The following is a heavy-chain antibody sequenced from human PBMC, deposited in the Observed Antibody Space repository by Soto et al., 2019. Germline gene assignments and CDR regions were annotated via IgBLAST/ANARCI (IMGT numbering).Heavy chain of an antibody. Sequence: SETLSLTCTVSGGSISSSSYYWGWIRQPPGKGLGWIGSIYYSGSTYYNPSLKSRVTISVDTSKNQFSLKLSSVTAADTAVYYCARREYYYDSSGYSDGHAFDIWGQGTMVTVSS. CDR1: GGSISSSSYY. CDR3: ARREYYYDSSGYSDGHAFDI. D-gene: IGHD3-22*01. CDR2: IYYSGST. J-gene: IGHJ3*02. V-gene: IGHV4-39*01.